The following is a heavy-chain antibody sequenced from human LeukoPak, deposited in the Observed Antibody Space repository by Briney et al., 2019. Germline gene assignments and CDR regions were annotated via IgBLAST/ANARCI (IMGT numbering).Heavy chain of an antibody. J-gene: IGHJ4*02. CDR3: ARLKGSSRTYFDY. D-gene: IGHD1-26*01. CDR2: IYYSGST. Sequence: SQTLSLTCAVYGGSFSGYYWSWIRQPPGKGLEWIGSIYYSGSTYYNPSLKSRVTISVDTSKNQFSLKLSSVTAADTAVYYCARLKGSSRTYFDYWGQGTLVTVSS. V-gene: IGHV4-34*01. CDR1: GGSFSGYY.